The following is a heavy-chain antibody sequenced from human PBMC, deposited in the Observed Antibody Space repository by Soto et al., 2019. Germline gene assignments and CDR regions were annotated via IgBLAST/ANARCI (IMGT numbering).Heavy chain of an antibody. D-gene: IGHD3-16*02. Sequence: VASVKVSCKASGYTFTTYYMHWVRQAPGQGLEWMGTIIPSGGSTSYAQKFQGRVTMTRDTSTSTAYMELSSLTSEDTAVYYCARALETFYYYYGIDVWGQGTTVTVYS. J-gene: IGHJ6*02. CDR1: GYTFTTYY. V-gene: IGHV1-46*01. CDR2: IIPSGGST. CDR3: ARALETFYYYYGIDV.